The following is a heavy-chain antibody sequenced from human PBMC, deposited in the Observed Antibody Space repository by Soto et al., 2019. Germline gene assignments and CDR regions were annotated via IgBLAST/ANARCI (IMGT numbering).Heavy chain of an antibody. CDR3: ARDGQYCSGGSCYSANFDY. CDR2: IWFDGTQK. J-gene: IGHJ4*02. Sequence: QVQLVESGGGGVQPGRSLRLSCAASGFTFSSSGMHWVRQAPGKGLEWVAVIWFDGTQKYYADSVKGRFTISRDNSGNTLYLQINSLSAEDTAVYYCARDGQYCSGGSCYSANFDYWGQGTLVTVSS. D-gene: IGHD2-15*01. V-gene: IGHV3-33*01. CDR1: GFTFSSSG.